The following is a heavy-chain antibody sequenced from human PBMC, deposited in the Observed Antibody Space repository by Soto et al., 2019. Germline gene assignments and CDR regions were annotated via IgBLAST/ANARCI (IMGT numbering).Heavy chain of an antibody. V-gene: IGHV1-3*01. D-gene: IGHD3-22*01. Sequence: ASVKVSCKASGYTYISYSMHWVRQAPGQRLEWMGWINVGNGNTKYSQNLQGRVTIYQDTSASTAYMALSSLRAEDTAVYYCAKDLEDGRLRPDYYDSSGYDARYGMDVWGQGTTVTVS. CDR3: AKDLEDGRLRPDYYDSSGYDARYGMDV. CDR1: GYTYISYS. J-gene: IGHJ6*02. CDR2: INVGNGNT.